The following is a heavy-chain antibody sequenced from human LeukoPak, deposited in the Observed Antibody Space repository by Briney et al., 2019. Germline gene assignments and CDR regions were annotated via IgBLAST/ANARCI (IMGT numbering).Heavy chain of an antibody. J-gene: IGHJ3*02. D-gene: IGHD3-22*01. CDR1: GFTVSDNY. CDR2: IYSSGTT. CDR3: AREGPSLYDRGAIDI. Sequence: GGSLRLSCTASGFTVSDNYVSWVRQAPWKGLEWVLVIYSSGTTYYADSVKGRFTISRDNSKNTLYLQMNSLRVEDTAVYYCAREGPSLYDRGAIDIWGQGTMVTVSS. V-gene: IGHV3-66*01.